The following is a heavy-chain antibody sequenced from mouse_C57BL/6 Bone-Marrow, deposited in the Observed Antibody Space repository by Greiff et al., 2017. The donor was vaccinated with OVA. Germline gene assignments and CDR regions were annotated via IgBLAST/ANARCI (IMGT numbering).Heavy chain of an antibody. CDR1: GYTFTSYW. J-gene: IGHJ1*03. D-gene: IGHD1-1*01. CDR3: ARWYYYGSWYFDV. Sequence: QVQLQQSGAELVKPGASVKLSCKASGYTFTSYWMHWVKQRPGQGLEWIGMIHPNSGSTNYNEKFKSKATLTVDKSSSTAYMQLSSLTSEDSAVYYCARWYYYGSWYFDVWGTGTTVTVSS. CDR2: IHPNSGST. V-gene: IGHV1-64*01.